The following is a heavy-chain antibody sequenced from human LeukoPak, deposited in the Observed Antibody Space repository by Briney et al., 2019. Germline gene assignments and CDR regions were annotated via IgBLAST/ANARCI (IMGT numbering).Heavy chain of an antibody. CDR2: INHNGNVN. CDR1: GFTFSSYW. J-gene: IGHJ6*02. D-gene: IGHD3-16*01. V-gene: IGHV3-7*03. CDR3: ARGGGLDV. Sequence: GGSLRLSCAASGFTFSSYWMNWARQAPGKGLEWVASINHNGNVNYYVDSVKGRFTISSDNAKNSLYLQMSNLRAEDTAVYFCARGGGLDVWGQGATVTVSS.